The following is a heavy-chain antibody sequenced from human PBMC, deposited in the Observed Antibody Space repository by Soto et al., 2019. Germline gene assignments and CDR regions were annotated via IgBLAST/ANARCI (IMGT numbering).Heavy chain of an antibody. V-gene: IGHV3-30-3*01. J-gene: IGHJ4*02. CDR2: ISHDGNNQ. CDR3: SRDPWSGGPDYFDA. Sequence: QVQLVESGGGVVQPGRSLRLSCAASGFTFGSYAMHWVRQAPGKGLEWVAVISHDGNNQYYADSVKGRFTISRDNSKNTLFLQVGRLRPEDTAVYYCSRDPWSGGPDYFDAWGQGTLVTVSS. CDR1: GFTFGSYA. D-gene: IGHD2-15*01.